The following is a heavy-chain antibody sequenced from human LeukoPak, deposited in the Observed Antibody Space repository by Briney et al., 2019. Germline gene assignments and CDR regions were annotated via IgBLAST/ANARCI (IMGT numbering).Heavy chain of an antibody. Sequence: GGSLRLSCAASGFTFSDYYMAWIRQAPGKGLEYISHISASGSTIHYGDSVKGRFTIFRDDARNSVYLQMTSLRAEDTATYFCARDCGGHCYSGSDYWGQGALVTVSS. CDR2: ISASGSTI. CDR3: ARDCGGHCYSGSDY. V-gene: IGHV3-11*04. J-gene: IGHJ4*02. CDR1: GFTFSDYY. D-gene: IGHD2-21*02.